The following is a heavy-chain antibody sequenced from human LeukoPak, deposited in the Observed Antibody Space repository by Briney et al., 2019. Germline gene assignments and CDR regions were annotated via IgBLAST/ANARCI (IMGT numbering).Heavy chain of an antibody. J-gene: IGHJ6*03. D-gene: IGHD3-3*01. CDR1: GGSVSYYY. Sequence: SETLSLTCTVSGGSVSYYYWNWIRQPPGKGLEWSGYFSYSGSTKYNPSLKSRVTVSVDTSKNQFSLKLTSVTAADTAVYYCARIMKGDFWSGDSYYDYYYMDVWGKGTTVTVSS. V-gene: IGHV4-59*02. CDR3: ARIMKGDFWSGDSYYDYYYMDV. CDR2: FSYSGST.